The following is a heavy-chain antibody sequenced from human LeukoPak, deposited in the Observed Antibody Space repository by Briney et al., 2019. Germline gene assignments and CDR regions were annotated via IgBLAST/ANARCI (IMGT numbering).Heavy chain of an antibody. Sequence: PSETLSLTCAVYGGSFSGYYWSWIRQPPGKGLEWIGEINHSGSTNYNPSLKSRVTISVDTSKSQFSLKLSSVTAADTAVYYCARGGNGSGRPFDYWGQGTLVTVSS. J-gene: IGHJ4*02. CDR3: ARGGNGSGRPFDY. CDR2: INHSGST. V-gene: IGHV4-34*01. D-gene: IGHD3-10*01. CDR1: GGSFSGYY.